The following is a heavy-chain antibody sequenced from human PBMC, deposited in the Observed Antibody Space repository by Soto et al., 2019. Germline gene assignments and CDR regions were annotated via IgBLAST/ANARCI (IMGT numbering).Heavy chain of an antibody. V-gene: IGHV1-69*13. CDR1: GGTFSSYA. D-gene: IGHD6-13*01. CDR2: IIPIFGTA. CDR3: AKIATNLYYYYYMDV. Sequence: GASVKVSCKASGGTFSSYAISWVRQAPGQGLEWMGGIIPIFGTANYAQKFQGRVTITADESTSTAYMELSSLRSEDTAVYYCAKIATNLYYYYYMDVWGKGTTVTVSS. J-gene: IGHJ6*03.